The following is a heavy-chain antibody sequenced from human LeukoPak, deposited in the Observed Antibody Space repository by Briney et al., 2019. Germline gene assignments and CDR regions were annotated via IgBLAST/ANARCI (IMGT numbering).Heavy chain of an antibody. CDR1: GFTFSDYY. CDR2: ISSSGATI. J-gene: IGHJ4*02. D-gene: IGHD2-15*01. Sequence: GGSLRLSCAASGFTFSDYYMSWIRQAPGKGLEWVSYISSSGATIYYADSVKGRFTISGDSAKNSLYLQMNSLRAEDTAVYYCARGYCSGGSCNNFNYWGQGTLDTVSS. V-gene: IGHV3-11*01. CDR3: ARGYCSGGSCNNFNY.